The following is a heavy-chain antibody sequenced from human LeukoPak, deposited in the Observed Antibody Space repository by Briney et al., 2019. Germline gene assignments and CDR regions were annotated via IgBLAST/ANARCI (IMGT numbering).Heavy chain of an antibody. Sequence: ASVKVSCKASGYTFTSYAMHWVRQAPGQGLEWMGWINPNSGGTNYAQKFQGRVTMTRDTSISTAYMELSRLRSDDTAVYYCAMMAASQSEDYWGQGTLVTVSS. CDR3: AMMAASQSEDY. D-gene: IGHD5-24*01. CDR1: GYTFTSYA. V-gene: IGHV1-2*02. CDR2: INPNSGGT. J-gene: IGHJ4*02.